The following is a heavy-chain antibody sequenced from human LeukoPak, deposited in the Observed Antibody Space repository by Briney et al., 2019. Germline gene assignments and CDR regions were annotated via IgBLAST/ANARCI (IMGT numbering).Heavy chain of an antibody. V-gene: IGHV6-1*01. D-gene: IGHD6-19*01. CDR1: GDSVSSKSSA. Sequence: SQTLSLICALSGDSVSSKSSAWICIRQSPSRRFEGGERTYYRSKWYNDYAVSVKSRITINPDTSKNQFSLQLNSVTPEDTAVYYCARESVAGPGLGYWGQGTLVTVSS. J-gene: IGHJ4*02. CDR3: ARESVAGPGLGY. CDR2: TYYRSKWYN.